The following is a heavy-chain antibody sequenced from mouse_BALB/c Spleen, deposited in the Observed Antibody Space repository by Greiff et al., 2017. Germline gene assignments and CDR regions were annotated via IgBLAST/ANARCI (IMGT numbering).Heavy chain of an antibody. V-gene: IGHV14-3*02. J-gene: IGHJ1*01. CDR1: GFNIKDTY. Sequence: EVQLQQSGAELVKPGASVKLSCTASGFNIKDTYMHWVKQRPEQGLEWIGRIDPANGNTKYDPKFQGKATITADTSSNTAYLQLSSLTSEDTAVYYCARGLITTVVPYFDVWGAGTTVTVSS. CDR3: ARGLITTVVPYFDV. D-gene: IGHD1-1*01. CDR2: IDPANGNT.